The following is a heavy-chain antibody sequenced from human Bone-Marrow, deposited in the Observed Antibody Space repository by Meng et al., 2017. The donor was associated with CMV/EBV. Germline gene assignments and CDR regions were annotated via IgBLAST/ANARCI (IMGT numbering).Heavy chain of an antibody. CDR3: ARWVNRLDYYYYGMDV. J-gene: IGHJ6*02. D-gene: IGHD1/OR15-1a*01. V-gene: IGHV1-18*01. Sequence: ASVKVSCKASGGTFSSYAISWVRQAPGQGLEWMGWISAYNGNTNYAQKLQGRVTMTTDTSTSTAYMELRSLRSDDTAVYYCARWVNRLDYYYYGMDVWGQRTTVTVSS. CDR2: ISAYNGNT. CDR1: GGTFSSYA.